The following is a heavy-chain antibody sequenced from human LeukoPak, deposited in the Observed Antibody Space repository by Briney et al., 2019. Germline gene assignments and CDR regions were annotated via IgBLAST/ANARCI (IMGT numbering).Heavy chain of an antibody. V-gene: IGHV3-30-3*01. CDR3: ARAGGGIAVAGLSYYYYYYMDV. CDR1: GFTFSSYA. Sequence: GRSLRLSCAASGFTFSSYAMHWVRQAPGKGLEWVAVISYDGSNKYYADSVKGRFTISRDNSKNTLYLQMNSLRAEDTAVYYCARAGGGIAVAGLSYYYYYYMDVWGKGTTVTVSS. CDR2: ISYDGSNK. D-gene: IGHD6-19*01. J-gene: IGHJ6*03.